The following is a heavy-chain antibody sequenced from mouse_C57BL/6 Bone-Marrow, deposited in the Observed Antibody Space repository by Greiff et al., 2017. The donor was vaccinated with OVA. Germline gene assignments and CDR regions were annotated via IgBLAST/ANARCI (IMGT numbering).Heavy chain of an antibody. CDR3: ARDGYYWYFDV. Sequence: VQLQQSGPELVKPGASVKISCKASGYSFTGYYMNWVKQSPEKSLEWIGEINTSTGGTTYNQKFKAKATLTVNKSSSTAYMQLKSLTSEDSAVYYCARDGYYWYFDVWGTGTTVTVSS. D-gene: IGHD2-3*01. V-gene: IGHV1-42*01. CDR2: INTSTGGT. CDR1: GYSFTGYY. J-gene: IGHJ1*03.